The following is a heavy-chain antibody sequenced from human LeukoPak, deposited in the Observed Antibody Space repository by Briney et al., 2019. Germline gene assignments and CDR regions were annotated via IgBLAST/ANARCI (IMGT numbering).Heavy chain of an antibody. V-gene: IGHV3-21*01. Sequence: GGSLRLSCAASGFTFSSYSMNWVRQAPGKGLEWVSSISSSTNYIYHADSVKGRFTISRDNTKNSLYLQMNSLRAEDTAVYYCARDRDSSSWYSDSWGQGTLVTVSS. J-gene: IGHJ4*02. CDR3: ARDRDSSSWYSDS. D-gene: IGHD6-13*01. CDR2: ISSSTNYI. CDR1: GFTFSSYS.